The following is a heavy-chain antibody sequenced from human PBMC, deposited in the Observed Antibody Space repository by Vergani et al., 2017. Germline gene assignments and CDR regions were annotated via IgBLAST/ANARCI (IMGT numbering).Heavy chain of an antibody. CDR2: INHDSGGT. CDR3: ARPIKGGGYGAFDI. V-gene: IGHV1-2*02. D-gene: IGHD3-22*01. CDR1: GYTFTGYY. Sequence: QVQLVQSGAEVKKPGASVKVSCKASGYTFTGYYMHWVRQAPGQGLEWMGWINHDSGGTNYAQKFQGRVTMTRDTSISTAYMELSSLRSDDTAVYYCARPIKGGGYGAFDIWGQGTMVTVSS. J-gene: IGHJ3*02.